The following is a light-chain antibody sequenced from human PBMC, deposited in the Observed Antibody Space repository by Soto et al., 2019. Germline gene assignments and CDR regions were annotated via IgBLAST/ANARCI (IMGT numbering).Light chain of an antibody. CDR2: GTS. J-gene: IGLJ3*02. Sequence: QPVLTQPPSVSGAPGQRITISCTGSSSNIGPSYDVHWYQQLPGTAPKLLIYGTSNRPSGVPDRFSGSKSGTSASLAITGLQTEDEADYYCQSYDSSLSSWVFGGGTKLTVL. CDR1: SSNIGPSYD. CDR3: QSYDSSLSSWV. V-gene: IGLV1-40*01.